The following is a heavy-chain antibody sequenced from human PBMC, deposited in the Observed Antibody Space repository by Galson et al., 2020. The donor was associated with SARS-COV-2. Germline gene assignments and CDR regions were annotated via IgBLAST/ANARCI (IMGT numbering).Heavy chain of an antibody. CDR3: AKYQGNDYGDQLDY. J-gene: IGHJ4*02. Sequence: GEFLKISCAASGITFSNHAMSRVRQAPGKGPEWVPSIYARGDTTYHADSVKGRFTISRDNSKNTLYLQMNSLRAEDTALYYCAKYQGNDYGDQLDYWGQGTLVSVSS. D-gene: IGHD4-17*01. CDR2: IYARGDTT. V-gene: IGHV3-23*01. CDR1: GITFSNHA.